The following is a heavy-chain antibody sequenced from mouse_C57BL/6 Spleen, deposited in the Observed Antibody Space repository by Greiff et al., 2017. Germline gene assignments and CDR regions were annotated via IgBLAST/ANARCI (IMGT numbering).Heavy chain of an antibody. V-gene: IGHV1-55*01. CDR2: IYPGRGST. J-gene: IGHJ2*01. CDR1: GYTFTSYW. CDR3: ARRDYGSSYDFDY. Sequence: VQLQQPGAELVKPGASVKMSCKASGYTFTSYWITWVKQRPGQGLEWIGDIYPGRGSTNYNEKFKSKATLTVDTSSSTAYMQLSSLTSEDSAVYYCARRDYGSSYDFDYWGQGTTLTVSS. D-gene: IGHD1-1*01.